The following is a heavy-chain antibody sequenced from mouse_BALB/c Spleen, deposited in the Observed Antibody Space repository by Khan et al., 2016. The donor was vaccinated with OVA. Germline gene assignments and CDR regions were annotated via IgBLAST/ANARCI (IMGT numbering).Heavy chain of an antibody. Sequence: QVQLKESGPGLVAPSQSLSITCTVSGFSLTDYGVSWIRQPPGKGLEWLGILWGGGTTYYNSALNSKLSITKDNSKSQVFLKMNSLQTDDTAMYYCAKPFYAHYYAMDYWGQGTSVTVSS. J-gene: IGHJ4*01. CDR2: LWGGGTT. CDR1: GFSLTDYG. CDR3: AKPFYAHYYAMDY. V-gene: IGHV2-6-5*01. D-gene: IGHD1-1*01.